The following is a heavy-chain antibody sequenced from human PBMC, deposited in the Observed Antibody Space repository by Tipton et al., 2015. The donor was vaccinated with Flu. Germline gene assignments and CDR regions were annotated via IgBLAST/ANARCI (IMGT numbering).Heavy chain of an antibody. Sequence: SLRLSCAASGLTFSTYWMSWVRQAPGKGLEWVANIKPDGSEEYSVDSVKGRFTVSRDNPKNSLSLQMNSLRAEDTAVYYCARGGYCSGGTCTGGRYFHHWGQGTLVTVSS. D-gene: IGHD2-15*01. CDR3: ARGGYCSGGTCTGGRYFHH. V-gene: IGHV3-7*03. CDR1: GLTFSTYW. J-gene: IGHJ1*01. CDR2: IKPDGSEE.